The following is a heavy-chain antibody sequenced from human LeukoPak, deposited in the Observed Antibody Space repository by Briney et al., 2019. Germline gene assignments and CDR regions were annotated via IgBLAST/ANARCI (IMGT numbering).Heavy chain of an antibody. CDR3: TGDLAAAGLNWFDP. CDR2: ISSSSSTI. D-gene: IGHD6-13*01. Sequence: GGSLRLSCAASGFTFSSYSMNWVRQAPGKGLEWVSYISSSSSTIYYADSVKGRFTISRDNAKNSLYLQMNSLRDEDTAVYYCTGDLAAAGLNWFDPWGQGTLVTVSS. V-gene: IGHV3-48*02. J-gene: IGHJ5*02. CDR1: GFTFSSYS.